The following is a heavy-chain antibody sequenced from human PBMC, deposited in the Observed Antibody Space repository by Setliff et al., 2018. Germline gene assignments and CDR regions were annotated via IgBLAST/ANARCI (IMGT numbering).Heavy chain of an antibody. CDR2: INPDSGGS. CDR1: GYTFTAYY. CDR3: ARVLFGDLFSWFDP. J-gene: IGHJ5*02. D-gene: IGHD3-10*02. Sequence: ASVKVSCKTSGYTFTAYYIHWVRQAPGQGLEWVGWINPDSGGSQFADKFQGRVSMTRDTSLSTGYMEVRSLRSDDTAVYYCARVLFGDLFSWFDPWGQGTLVTVSS. V-gene: IGHV1-2*07.